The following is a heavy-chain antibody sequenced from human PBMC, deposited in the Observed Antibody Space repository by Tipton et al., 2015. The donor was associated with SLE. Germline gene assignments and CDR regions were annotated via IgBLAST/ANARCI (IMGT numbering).Heavy chain of an antibody. V-gene: IGHV4-38-2*02. CDR2: IYYTGST. CDR1: DYSISSGYY. J-gene: IGHJ4*02. Sequence: LRLSCTVSDYSISSGYYWGWIRQPPGKGLEWIGYIYYTGSTSYNPSLKSRVTISVDTSKNQFSLKLSSVTAADTAVYYCARDSSSGVDYWGQGTLVTVSS. CDR3: ARDSSSGVDY. D-gene: IGHD6-19*01.